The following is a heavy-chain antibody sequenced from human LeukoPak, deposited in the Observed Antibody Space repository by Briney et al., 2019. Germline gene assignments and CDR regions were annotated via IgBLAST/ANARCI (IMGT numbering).Heavy chain of an antibody. J-gene: IGHJ4*02. CDR1: GGSISSSSYY. CDR3: ARRSMGATYY. CDR2: IYYSGST. D-gene: IGHD1-26*01. V-gene: IGHV4-39*07. Sequence: SETLSLTCTVSGGSISSSSYYWGWIRQPPGKGLEWIGSIYYSGSTYYNPSLKSRVTISVDTSKNQFSLKLSSVTAADTAVYYCARRSMGATYYWGQGTLVTVSS.